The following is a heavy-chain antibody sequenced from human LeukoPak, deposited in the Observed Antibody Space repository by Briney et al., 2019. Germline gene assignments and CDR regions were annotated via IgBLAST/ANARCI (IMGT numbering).Heavy chain of an antibody. J-gene: IGHJ4*03. D-gene: IGHD3-10*01. CDR2: ISNSGSTM. CDR1: AFIFNNYY. V-gene: IGHV3-11*04. CDR3: ARVGRSGGVFDS. Sequence: GGSLRLSCAASAFIFNNYYMSWIRQAPEKGLECVSYISNSGSTMFYADSVKGRFTISRDNAKNSLYLQMNSLRAEDTAVYYCARVGRSGGVFDSWGQGTTVTVSS.